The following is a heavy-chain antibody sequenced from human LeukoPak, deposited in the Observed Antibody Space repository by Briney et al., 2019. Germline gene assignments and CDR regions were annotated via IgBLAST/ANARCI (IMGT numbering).Heavy chain of an antibody. CDR1: GFTFDDYA. CDR3: AKDSGGVGAAPIVDY. V-gene: IGHV3-9*01. J-gene: IGHJ4*02. CDR2: ISWNSGSI. Sequence: GGSLRLSCAASGFTFDDYAMHWVRQAPGKGLEWVSGISWNSGSIGYADSVKGRFTISRDNAKNSLYLQMNSLRAEDTALYYCAKDSGGVGAAPIVDYWGQGTLVTVSS. D-gene: IGHD1-26*01.